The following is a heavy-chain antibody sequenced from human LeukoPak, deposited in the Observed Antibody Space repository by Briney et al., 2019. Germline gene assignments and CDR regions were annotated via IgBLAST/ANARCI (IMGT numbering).Heavy chain of an antibody. CDR3: ARTRPSNDFWSGYWHLYYYYGMDV. D-gene: IGHD3-3*01. J-gene: IGHJ6*02. CDR2: IKQDGSEK. V-gene: IGHV3-7*01. CDR1: GFTFSNYW. Sequence: PGGSLRLSCAASGFTFSNYWMSWVRQAPGKGLEWVANIKQDGSEKYYMDSVKGRFTISRDNAKSSLFLQMNSLRAEVTAVYYCARTRPSNDFWSGYWHLYYYYGMDVWGQGTTVTLSS.